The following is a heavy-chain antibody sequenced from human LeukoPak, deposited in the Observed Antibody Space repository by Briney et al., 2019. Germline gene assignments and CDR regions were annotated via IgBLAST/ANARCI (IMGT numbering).Heavy chain of an antibody. V-gene: IGHV1-46*01. CDR2: IKPSGGDT. CDR3: ARQRGGQYEDGFDM. D-gene: IGHD2-8*01. J-gene: IGHJ3*02. Sequence: ASVKVSCKTSGYTFTDYNLHWVRQAPGQRLEWMGIIKPSGGDTSYAQTFQGRVFMTRDTSTSTVYMELSSLKSEDTAVYYCARQRGGQYEDGFDMWGQGTMVTVSS. CDR1: GYTFTDYN.